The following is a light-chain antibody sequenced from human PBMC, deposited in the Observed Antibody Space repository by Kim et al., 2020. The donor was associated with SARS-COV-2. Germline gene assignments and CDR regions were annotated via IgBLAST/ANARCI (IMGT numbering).Light chain of an antibody. CDR3: HQYNDWPPLT. Sequence: EIVMTQSPATLSVSPGERATLSCRASQSVSSNLAWYQQKPGQAPRLLIYGASTRAPGIPARFSGSGSGTDFTLTIYSLQSEDFAAYYCHQYNDWPPLTFGGGTKVDIK. J-gene: IGKJ4*01. CDR1: QSVSSN. V-gene: IGKV3-15*01. CDR2: GAS.